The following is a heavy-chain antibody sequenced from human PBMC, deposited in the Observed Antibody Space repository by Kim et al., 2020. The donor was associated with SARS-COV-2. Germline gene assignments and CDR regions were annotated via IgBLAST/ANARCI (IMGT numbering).Heavy chain of an antibody. CDR2: TYYRSKWYN. V-gene: IGHV6-1*01. CDR1: GDSVSSNSAA. D-gene: IGHD1-1*01. J-gene: IGHJ5*02. CDR3: ARVALGTTGTTSGINWFDP. Sequence: SQTLSLTCAISGDSVSSNSAAWNWIRQSPSRGLEWLGRTYYRSKWYNDYAVSVKSRITINPDTSKNQFSLQLNSVTPEDTAVYYCARVALGTTGTTSGINWFDPWGQGTLVTVSS.